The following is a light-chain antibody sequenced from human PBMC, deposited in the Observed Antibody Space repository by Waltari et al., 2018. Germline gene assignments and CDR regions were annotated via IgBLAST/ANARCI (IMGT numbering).Light chain of an antibody. Sequence: SYVLTQPPSVSVAPGETARLPCGGNNIETKSVHWYQQKPGQAPILVISYDSDRPSGIPERFSGSNSGNTATLTITRVEAADEADYFCQVWDANNDPGVFGAGTEVTVL. CDR1: NIETKS. V-gene: IGLV3-21*04. CDR2: YDS. CDR3: QVWDANNDPGV. J-gene: IGLJ1*01.